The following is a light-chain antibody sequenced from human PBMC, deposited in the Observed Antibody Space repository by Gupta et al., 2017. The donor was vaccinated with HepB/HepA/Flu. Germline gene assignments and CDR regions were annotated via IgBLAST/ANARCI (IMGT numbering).Light chain of an antibody. CDR2: GAS. J-gene: IGKJ4*01. Sequence: EIVLTQSPGTLSLSPGKRATLSCRASQSVSSSYLAWYQQKPGQAPRLLIYGASSRATGIPDRFSGSGSGTDFTLTISRLEPEDFAVYYCQQDGSSPLTFGGGTKVEIK. CDR1: QSVSSSY. CDR3: QQDGSSPLT. V-gene: IGKV3-20*01.